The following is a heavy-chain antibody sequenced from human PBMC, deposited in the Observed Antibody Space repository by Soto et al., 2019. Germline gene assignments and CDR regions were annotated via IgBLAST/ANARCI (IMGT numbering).Heavy chain of an antibody. CDR2: IYYSGST. V-gene: IGHV4-59*01. CDR1: GGSISSYY. J-gene: IGHJ5*02. CDR3: ARDLGQDDYDFSGLVTNWFDP. Sequence: PSETLSLTCTVSGGSISSYYWSWIRQPPGKGLEWIGYIYYSGSTNYNPSLKSRVTISVDTSKNQFSLKLSSVTAADTAVYYCARDLGQDDYDFSGLVTNWFDPWGQGTLVTVSS. D-gene: IGHD3-3*01.